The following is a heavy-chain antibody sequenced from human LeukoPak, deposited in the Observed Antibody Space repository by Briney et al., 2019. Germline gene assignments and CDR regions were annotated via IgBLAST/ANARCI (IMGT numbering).Heavy chain of an antibody. V-gene: IGHV1-69*04. CDR1: GSTFSSYA. CDR3: ARERPYSSSWPFDY. Sequence: ASVKVSCKASGSTFSSYAISWVRQAPGQGLEWMGRIIPILGIANYAQKFQGRVTITADKSTSTAYMELSSLRSEDTAVYYCARERPYSSSWPFDYWGQGTLVTVSS. CDR2: IIPILGIA. D-gene: IGHD6-13*01. J-gene: IGHJ4*02.